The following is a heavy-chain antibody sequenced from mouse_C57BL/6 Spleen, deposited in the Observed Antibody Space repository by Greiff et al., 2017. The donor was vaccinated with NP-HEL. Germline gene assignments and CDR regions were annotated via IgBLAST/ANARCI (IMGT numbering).Heavy chain of an antibody. Sequence: VQLQQSGPGLVKPSQSLSLTCSVTGYSITSGYYWNWIRQFPGNKLEWMGYISYDGSNNYNPSLKNRISITRDTSKNQFFLKLNSVTTEDTATYYCAREGLSFDYWGQGTTLTVSS. CDR2: ISYDGSN. V-gene: IGHV3-6*01. J-gene: IGHJ2*01. CDR3: AREGLSFDY. CDR1: GYSITSGYY.